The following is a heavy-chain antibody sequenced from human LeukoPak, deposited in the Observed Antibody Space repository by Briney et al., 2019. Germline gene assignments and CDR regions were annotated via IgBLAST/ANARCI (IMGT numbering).Heavy chain of an antibody. Sequence: GGSLRLSCAASGFTFSSYAMSWVRQAPGKGLEWVSGINGNDGSTAYADSVKGRFTISRDNAKSSLYLQMNSLRAEDTAFYYCARGASYSGSYYWFDPWGQGTLVTVSS. CDR2: INGNDGST. D-gene: IGHD1-26*01. CDR1: GFTFSSYA. V-gene: IGHV3-20*04. J-gene: IGHJ5*02. CDR3: ARGASYSGSYYWFDP.